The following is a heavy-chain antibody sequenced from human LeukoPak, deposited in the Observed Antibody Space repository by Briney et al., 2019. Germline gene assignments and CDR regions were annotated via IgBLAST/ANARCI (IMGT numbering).Heavy chain of an antibody. CDR2: MKFYGKT. CDR3: ARAPPRRCPGNDCYPIFDF. CDR1: GDSIISSY. V-gene: IGHV4-59*01. J-gene: IGHJ4*02. Sequence: SETLSLTCTVSGDSIISSYWSWIRQPPGKGLEWIAYMKFYGKTDYNPPLKSRVTISLDTSKNQFSLILNSVTKADTAVYYCARAPPRRCPGNDCYPIFDFWGQGSLVTVSS. D-gene: IGHD2-21*02.